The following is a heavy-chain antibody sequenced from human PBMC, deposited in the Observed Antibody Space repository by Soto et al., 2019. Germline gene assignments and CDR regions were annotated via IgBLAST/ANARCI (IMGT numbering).Heavy chain of an antibody. D-gene: IGHD6-6*01. CDR3: AREYSRSSGGEFDY. CDR2: VNPNSGGT. Sequence: ASVKVSCKASGFTFTGYYMHWVRQAPGQGLGWMGWVNPNSGGTNYAQKFQGRVTMTRGTSISTAYMELSRLRSDDTALYYCAREYSRSSGGEFDYWGQGTLVTVSS. J-gene: IGHJ4*02. CDR1: GFTFTGYY. V-gene: IGHV1-2*02.